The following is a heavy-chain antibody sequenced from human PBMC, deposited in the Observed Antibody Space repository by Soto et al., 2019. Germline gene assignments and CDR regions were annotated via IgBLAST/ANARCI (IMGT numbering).Heavy chain of an antibody. V-gene: IGHV1-46*01. CDR2: INPSGGST. CDR1: GYTFTSYY. D-gene: IGHD2-15*01. CDR3: ARDRDGGKTYYFDY. Sequence: QVQLVQSGAEVKKPGASVKVSCKASGYTFTSYYMHWVRQAPGQGLEWMGIINPSGGSTSYAQKFEGRVTMTRDTSTSTGDMGLSSLRSEDTAVYDGARDRDGGKTYYFDYWGQGTMVTVSS. J-gene: IGHJ4*02.